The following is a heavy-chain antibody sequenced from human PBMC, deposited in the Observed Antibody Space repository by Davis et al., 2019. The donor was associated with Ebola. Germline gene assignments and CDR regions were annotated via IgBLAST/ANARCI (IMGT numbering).Heavy chain of an antibody. J-gene: IGHJ5*01. D-gene: IGHD1-1*01. CDR3: ARSYIGFLDP. Sequence: MPSETLSLTCTVSGASISSRSYYWGWIRQPPGKGLEWVGSFSYGDNTHYYNPSLRSRVTISVDTSRNQFSLKLNSVTAADTAIYYCARSYIGFLDPWGQGTLVTVSS. CDR2: FSYGDNTH. V-gene: IGHV4-39*01. CDR1: GASISSRSYY.